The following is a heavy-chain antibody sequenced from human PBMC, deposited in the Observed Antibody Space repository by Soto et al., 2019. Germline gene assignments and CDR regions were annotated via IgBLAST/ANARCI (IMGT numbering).Heavy chain of an antibody. V-gene: IGHV1-2*04. Sequence: GASMKVSCKASGYSFTDYHIHWVRQAPGQGLEWLGRINPKSGGTSTAQKFQGWVTMTRDRSISTAYMELSRLRSDDTAVYYCARDPVIAAAGHYYYYYGMDVWGQGTTVTVSS. CDR2: INPKSGGT. CDR1: GYSFTDYH. CDR3: ARDPVIAAAGHYYYYYGMDV. D-gene: IGHD6-13*01. J-gene: IGHJ6*02.